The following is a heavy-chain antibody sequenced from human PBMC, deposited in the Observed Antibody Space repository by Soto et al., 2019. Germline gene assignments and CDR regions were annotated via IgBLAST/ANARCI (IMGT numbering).Heavy chain of an antibody. CDR2: IIPIFGTA. V-gene: IGHV1-69*13. Sequence: ASVKVSCKASGGTFSSYAISWVRQAPGQGLEWMGGIIPIFGTANYAQKFQGRVTITADESTSTAYMELSSLRSEDTAVYYCARGRDIVATIYGGYYYYGMDVWGQXTTVTVSS. D-gene: IGHD5-12*01. J-gene: IGHJ6*02. CDR3: ARGRDIVATIYGGYYYYGMDV. CDR1: GGTFSSYA.